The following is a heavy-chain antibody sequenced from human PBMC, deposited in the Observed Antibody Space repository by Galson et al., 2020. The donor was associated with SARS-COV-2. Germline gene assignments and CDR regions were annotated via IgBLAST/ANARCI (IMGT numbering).Heavy chain of an antibody. D-gene: IGHD3-3*01. V-gene: IGHV3-23*01. CDR3: AKGGLGVTVFGVVNPYFQHYYMDV. J-gene: IGHJ6*03. CDR2: ISGNGAST. Sequence: GESLKISCGASGFTFSAYAMSWVRQAPGKGLELVSGISGNGASTYYADSVKGRFTISRDNSKDTVSLHVTSLRADDTAAYYCAKGGLGVTVFGVVNPYFQHYYMDVWGAGTTVTVSS. CDR1: GFTFSAYA.